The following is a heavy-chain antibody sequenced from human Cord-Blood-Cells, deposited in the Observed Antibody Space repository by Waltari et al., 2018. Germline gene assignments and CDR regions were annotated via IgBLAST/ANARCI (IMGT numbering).Heavy chain of an antibody. J-gene: IGHJ4*02. CDR3: ARGVGKAAAGNFDY. D-gene: IGHD6-13*01. CDR2: INHSGST. Sequence: QVQLQQWGAGLLKPSETLSLTCAVYGGSFSGYYWSWIRQPPGKGLEWVGEINHSGSTTYDPSLKSRVTISVDTSKNQFSLKLSSVTAADTAVYYCARGVGKAAAGNFDYWGQGTLVTVSS. CDR1: GGSFSGYY. V-gene: IGHV4-34*01.